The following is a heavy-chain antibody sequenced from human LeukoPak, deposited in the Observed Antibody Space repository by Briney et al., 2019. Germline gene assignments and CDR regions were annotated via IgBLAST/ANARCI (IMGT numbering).Heavy chain of an antibody. J-gene: IGHJ4*02. D-gene: IGHD3/OR15-3a*01. CDR2: INSDGSST. CDR1: GFTFSSYW. V-gene: IGHV3-74*01. CDR3: ARDDGLTFDY. Sequence: PGGSLRLSCAASGFTFSSYWMHWVRQAPGGGVVWVSRINSDGSSTNYADSVKGRFTISRDSATSTLYLQMTSLRAEDTAVYYCARDDGLTFDYWGQGTLVTVSS.